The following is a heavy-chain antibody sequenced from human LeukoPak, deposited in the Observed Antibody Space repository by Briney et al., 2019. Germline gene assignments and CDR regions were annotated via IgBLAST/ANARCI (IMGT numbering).Heavy chain of an antibody. CDR3: TTWPLGLQLLFDY. CDR2: IRYGGSNK. Sequence: GGSLRLSCAASGFTFSSYAMHWVRQAPGKGLEWVAFIRYGGSNKYYADSVKGRFTISRDNSKNTLYLQMNSLKTEDTAVYYCTTWPLGLQLLFDYWGQGTLVTVSS. V-gene: IGHV3-30*02. CDR1: GFTFSSYA. D-gene: IGHD5-24*01. J-gene: IGHJ4*02.